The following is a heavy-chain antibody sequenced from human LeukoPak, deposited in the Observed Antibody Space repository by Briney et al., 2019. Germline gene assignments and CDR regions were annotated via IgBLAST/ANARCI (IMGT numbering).Heavy chain of an antibody. J-gene: IGHJ5*02. V-gene: IGHV3-23*01. Sequence: GGSLRLSCAASGFTFSSYAMSWVRQAPGKGLEWVSAISGSGGSTYCADSVKGRFTISRDNSKNTRYLQMNSLRAEDTAVYYCAKVECSHSSSPVGAWGQGTLVTVSS. CDR3: AKVECSHSSSPVGA. CDR2: ISGSGGST. D-gene: IGHD6-6*01. CDR1: GFTFSSYA.